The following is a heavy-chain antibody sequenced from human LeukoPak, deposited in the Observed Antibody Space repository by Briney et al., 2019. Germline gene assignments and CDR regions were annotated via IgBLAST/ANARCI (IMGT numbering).Heavy chain of an antibody. Sequence: GGSLRLSCVASRFIFEDCVMNWVRQAPGKGLEWVFCFKWSGGSIGYADSVRGRLTISRDNAKNSLYLQMNSLRAEDTAVYYCARVLYGWLDVWGKGTTVTISS. V-gene: IGHV3-20*04. CDR3: ARVLYGWLDV. CDR1: RFIFEDCV. D-gene: IGHD2/OR15-2a*01. CDR2: FKWSGGSI. J-gene: IGHJ6*04.